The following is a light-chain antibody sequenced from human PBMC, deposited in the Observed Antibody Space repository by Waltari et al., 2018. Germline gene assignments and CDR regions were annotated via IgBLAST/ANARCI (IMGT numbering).Light chain of an antibody. CDR1: SNDVGGYNY. Sequence: QSALIQPRSVSGSPGQSVTISCPGTSNDVGGYNYVSWYQQHPGKAPKLMNYDDSKRPSGFPDRFSASKSGNTASLTISGLQAENEADYYCCSYAGSYTVVFGGGTKLTVL. CDR2: DDS. V-gene: IGLV2-11*01. J-gene: IGLJ2*01. CDR3: CSYAGSYTVV.